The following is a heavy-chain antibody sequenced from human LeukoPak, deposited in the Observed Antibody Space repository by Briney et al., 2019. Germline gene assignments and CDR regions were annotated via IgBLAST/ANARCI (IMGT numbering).Heavy chain of an antibody. CDR1: GYTFTGYY. J-gene: IGHJ4*02. CDR2: INPNSGGT. CDR3: ARDLRELLGGYYFDY. V-gene: IGHV1-2*02. Sequence: ASVKVSCKASGYTFTGYYMHWVRQAPGQGLEWMGWINPNSGGTNYAQKFQGRVTMTRDTSISTAYMERSRLRSDDTAVYYCARDLRELLGGYYFDYWGQGTLVTVSS. D-gene: IGHD1-26*01.